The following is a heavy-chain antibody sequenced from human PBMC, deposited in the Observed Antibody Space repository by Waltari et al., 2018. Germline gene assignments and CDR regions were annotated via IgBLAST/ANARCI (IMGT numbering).Heavy chain of an antibody. Sequence: QVQLQQWGAGLLKPSETLSLTCSVSGASFSAYYWGWVRHVPGKGLEWIGQVRHPGNTHSPPSLPSRVAISIDTTSKQFSLKVFSVTAADTGLYFCTRGGNYDFWSHSPFVDPWGQGTQVIVSS. CDR2: VRHPGNT. CDR3: TRGGNYDFWSHSPFVDP. CDR1: GASFSAYY. D-gene: IGHD3-3*01. V-gene: IGHV4-34*01. J-gene: IGHJ5*02.